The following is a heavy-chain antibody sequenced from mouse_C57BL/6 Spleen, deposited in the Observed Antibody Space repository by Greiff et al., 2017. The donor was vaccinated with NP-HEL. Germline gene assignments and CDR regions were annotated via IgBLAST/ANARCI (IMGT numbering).Heavy chain of an antibody. V-gene: IGHV5-17*01. CDR3: ARNGYYEGYYFDY. CDR2: ISSGSSTI. Sequence: EVHLVESGGGLVKPGGSLKLSCAASGFTFSDYGMHWVRQAPEKGLEWVASISSGSSTIYSEDTVKGRFTISRDNAKNTLFLQMTSLRSEDTAMYYCARNGYYEGYYFDYWGQGTTLTVSS. J-gene: IGHJ2*01. D-gene: IGHD2-3*01. CDR1: GFTFSDYG.